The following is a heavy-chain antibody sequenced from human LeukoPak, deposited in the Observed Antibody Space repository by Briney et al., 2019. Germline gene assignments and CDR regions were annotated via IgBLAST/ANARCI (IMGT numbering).Heavy chain of an antibody. J-gene: IGHJ4*02. CDR2: IYSGGST. V-gene: IGHV3-66*01. D-gene: IGHD6-6*01. CDR3: ARERVENQQLVGGNY. CDR1: GFTFSSYA. Sequence: GRSLRLSCAASGFTFSSYAVHWVRQAPGKGLEWVSVIYSGGSTYYAGSVKGRFTISRDNSKNTLYLQMNSLRAEDTAVYYCARERVENQQLVGGNYWGQGTLVTVSS.